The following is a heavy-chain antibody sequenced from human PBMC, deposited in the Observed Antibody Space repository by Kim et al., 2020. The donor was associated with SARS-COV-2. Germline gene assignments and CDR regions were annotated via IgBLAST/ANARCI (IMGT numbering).Heavy chain of an antibody. Sequence: LKSRVTISVDTSKNQFSLKLSSVTAADTAVYYCARPRYVTRGSPGGAFDIWGQGTMVTVSS. D-gene: IGHD3-16*01. J-gene: IGHJ3*02. CDR3: ARPRYVTRGSPGGAFDI. V-gene: IGHV4-39*01.